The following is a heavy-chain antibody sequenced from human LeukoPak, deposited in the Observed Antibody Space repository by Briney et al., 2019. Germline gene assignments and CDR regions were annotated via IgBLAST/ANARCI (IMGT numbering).Heavy chain of an antibody. CDR3: ARDGYYGSGSFDP. V-gene: IGHV4-61*01. Sequence: SETLSLTCTVSGGSVSSGSYYWSWIRQPPGKGLEWIGYFYYSGSTNYNPSLKSRVTISMDTSKNQFSLRLNSVPAADTAVYYCARDGYYGSGSFDPWGQGTLVTVSS. CDR2: FYYSGST. D-gene: IGHD3-10*01. CDR1: GGSVSSGSYY. J-gene: IGHJ5*02.